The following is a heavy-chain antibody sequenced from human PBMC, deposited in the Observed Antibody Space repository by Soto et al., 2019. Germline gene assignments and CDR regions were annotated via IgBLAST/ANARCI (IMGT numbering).Heavy chain of an antibody. D-gene: IGHD2-8*01. V-gene: IGHV4-4*01. J-gene: IGHJ4*02. CDR3: ARLVYDTRLNYMYFDF. Sequence: ETLSRSGTVSGGSISSGNWWTWVRQTPQRGLEYIGEIFHDGTANYYPSFERRVAISVDTSKNQFSLKLTSVTAADTAIYFCARLVYDTRLNYMYFDFWGQGALVTVYS. CDR2: IFHDGTA. CDR1: GGSISSGNW.